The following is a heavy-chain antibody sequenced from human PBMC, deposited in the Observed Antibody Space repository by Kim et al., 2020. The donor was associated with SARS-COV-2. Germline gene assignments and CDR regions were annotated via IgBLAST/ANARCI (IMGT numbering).Heavy chain of an antibody. Sequence: SETLSLTCTVSGGSISSSSYYWGWIRQPPGKGLEWIGSIYYSGSTYYNPSLKSRVTISVETSKNQFSLKLSSVAAADTAVYYCARHGDYYFDNWGQGTLVTVSS. CDR3: ARHGDYYFDN. CDR1: GGSISSSSYY. V-gene: IGHV4-39*01. CDR2: IYYSGST. D-gene: IGHD4-17*01. J-gene: IGHJ4*02.